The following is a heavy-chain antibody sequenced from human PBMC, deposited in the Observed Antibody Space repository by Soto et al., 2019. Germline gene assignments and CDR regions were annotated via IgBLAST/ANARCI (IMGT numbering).Heavy chain of an antibody. Sequence: SETLSLTCAVSGGSISSGGYSWSWIRQPPGKGLEWIGYIYHSGSTYYNPSLKSRVTISVDRSKNQFSPKLSSVTAADTAVYYCARGEYYYDSSGYRINWFDPWGQGTLVTVSS. CDR1: GGSISSGGYS. D-gene: IGHD3-22*01. J-gene: IGHJ5*02. V-gene: IGHV4-30-2*01. CDR3: ARGEYYYDSSGYRINWFDP. CDR2: IYHSGST.